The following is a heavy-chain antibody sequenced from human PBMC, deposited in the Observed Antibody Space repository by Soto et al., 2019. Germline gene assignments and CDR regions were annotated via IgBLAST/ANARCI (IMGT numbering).Heavy chain of an antibody. CDR2: INHSGST. CDR1: GGSFSGYY. CDR3: ARGVSRLGTMVRGVIPSFDY. D-gene: IGHD3-10*01. V-gene: IGHV4-34*01. J-gene: IGHJ4*02. Sequence: SETLSLTCAVYGGSFSGYYWSWIRQPPGKGLEWIGEINHSGSTNYNPSLKSRVTISVDTSKNQFSLKLSSVTAADTAVYYCARGVSRLGTMVRGVIPSFDYWGQGTLVTV.